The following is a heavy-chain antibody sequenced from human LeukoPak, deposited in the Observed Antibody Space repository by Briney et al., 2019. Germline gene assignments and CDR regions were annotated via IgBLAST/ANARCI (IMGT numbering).Heavy chain of an antibody. Sequence: GGSLRLSCAASGFTFSSYAMSWVRQAPGKGLEWVSAINNSGNSAFYADSVKGRFTISRDNSKSTLYLQMNSLRAEDTAIYYCAKDYWAPFDYWGQGTPVTVSS. V-gene: IGHV3-23*05. CDR3: AKDYWAPFDY. CDR2: INNSGNSA. CDR1: GFTFSSYA. J-gene: IGHJ4*02. D-gene: IGHD2-15*01.